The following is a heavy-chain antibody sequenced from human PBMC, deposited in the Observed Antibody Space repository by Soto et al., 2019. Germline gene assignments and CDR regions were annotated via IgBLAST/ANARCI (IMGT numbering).Heavy chain of an antibody. J-gene: IGHJ4*02. V-gene: IGHV3-30-3*01. CDR2: ISYDGSNK. Sequence: QVQLVESGGGVVQPGRSLRLSCAASGFTFSSYAMHWVRQAPGKGLEWVAVISYDGSNKYYADSVKGRFTISRDNSKNTLYLQMNSLRAEDTAVYYCARAYRIVGATRVGYWGQGTLVTVSS. CDR3: ARAYRIVGATRVGY. CDR1: GFTFSSYA. D-gene: IGHD1-26*01.